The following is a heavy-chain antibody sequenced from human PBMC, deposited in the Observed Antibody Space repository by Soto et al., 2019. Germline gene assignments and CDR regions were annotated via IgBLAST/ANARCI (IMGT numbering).Heavy chain of an antibody. D-gene: IGHD6-19*01. J-gene: IGHJ5*02. CDR1: GGTFSSYA. Sequence: PSVKVSCKASGGTFSSYAISWVRQAPGQGLEWMGGIIPIFGTANYAQKFQGRVTIIADESTSTAYMELSSLRSEDTAVYYCARARGIAVAGHNWFDPWGQGTLVTVSS. CDR3: ARARGIAVAGHNWFDP. V-gene: IGHV1-69*13. CDR2: IIPIFGTA.